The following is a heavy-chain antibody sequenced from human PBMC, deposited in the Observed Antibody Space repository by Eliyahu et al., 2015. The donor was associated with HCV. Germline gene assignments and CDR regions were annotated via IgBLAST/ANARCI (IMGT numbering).Heavy chain of an antibody. Sequence: QVQLQXSGPGLVKPSETLSLTCXVSXGSXXXXSWSWIRQPPGKGLEWIGYIHYSGSTNYNPSXKNRVTISIDTSKNQFSLNLTSVTAADTAMYYCASGGGGIAVTGTGGWFDPWGQGTLVTVSS. CDR3: ASGGGGIAVTGTGGWFDP. V-gene: IGHV4-59*01. D-gene: IGHD6-19*01. CDR2: IHYSGST. CDR1: XGSXXXXS. J-gene: IGHJ5*02.